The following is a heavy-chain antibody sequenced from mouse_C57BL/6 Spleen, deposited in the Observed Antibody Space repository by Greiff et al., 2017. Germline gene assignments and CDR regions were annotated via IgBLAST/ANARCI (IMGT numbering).Heavy chain of an antibody. Sequence: QVQLQQSGAELVKPGASVKISCKASGYAFSSYWMNRVKQRPGKGLEWIGQIYPGDGDTNYNGKFKGKATLTADKSSSTAYMQLSSLTSEDSAVYFCARSDSNYFDYWGQGTTLTVSS. CDR2: IYPGDGDT. CDR1: GYAFSSYW. J-gene: IGHJ2*01. CDR3: ARSDSNYFDY. V-gene: IGHV1-80*01. D-gene: IGHD2-5*01.